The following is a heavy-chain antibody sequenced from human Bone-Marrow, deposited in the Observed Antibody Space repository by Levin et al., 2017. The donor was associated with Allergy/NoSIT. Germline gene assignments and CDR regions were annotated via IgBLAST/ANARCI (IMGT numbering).Heavy chain of an antibody. D-gene: IGHD2-2*01. V-gene: IGHV3-48*03. CDR3: ARGGCSSTSCYSANPGENWFDP. J-gene: IGHJ5*02. Sequence: GGSLRLSCAASGFTFSSYEMNWVRQAPGKGLEWVSYISSSGSTIYYADSVKGRFTISRDNAKNSLYLQMNSLRAEDTAVYYCARGGCSSTSCYSANPGENWFDPWGQGTLVTVSS. CDR1: GFTFSSYE. CDR2: ISSSGSTI.